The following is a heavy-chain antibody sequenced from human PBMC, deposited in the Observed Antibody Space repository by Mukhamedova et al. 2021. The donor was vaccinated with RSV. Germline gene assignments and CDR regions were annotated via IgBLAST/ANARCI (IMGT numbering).Heavy chain of an antibody. Sequence: KSRVTISVDTSKNQFSLKLSSVTAADTAVYYCARHFEYSSCWFSLDYWGQGTLVTVSS. CDR3: ARHFEYSSCWFSLDY. V-gene: IGHV4-39*01. J-gene: IGHJ4*02. D-gene: IGHD6-13*01.